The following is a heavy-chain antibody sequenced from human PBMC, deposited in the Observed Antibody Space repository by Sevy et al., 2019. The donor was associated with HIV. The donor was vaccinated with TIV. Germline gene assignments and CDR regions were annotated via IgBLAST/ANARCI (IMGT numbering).Heavy chain of an antibody. J-gene: IGHJ4*02. D-gene: IGHD6-19*01. Sequence: GGSLRLSCVASGFTFSGYNMNWVRQAPGKGLEWVAYIGSVTSNIYYAQSLKGRFTISRDNAKNSLYLQMSSLRAEDTAVYYCARTVGIAVAPFDYWGQRTLVTVSS. CDR1: GFTFSGYN. V-gene: IGHV3-21*01. CDR2: IGSVTSNI. CDR3: ARTVGIAVAPFDY.